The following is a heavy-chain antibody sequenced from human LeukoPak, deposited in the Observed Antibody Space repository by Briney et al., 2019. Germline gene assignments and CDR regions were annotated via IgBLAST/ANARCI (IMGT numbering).Heavy chain of an antibody. D-gene: IGHD6-13*01. CDR2: ISAYNGDT. CDR1: GYTFTSYG. J-gene: IGHJ3*02. V-gene: IGHV1-18*01. Sequence: ASVKVSCKASGYTFTSYGVSWVRQAPGQGLEWMGWISAYNGDTNYAQKLQGRVTMTTDTSTSTAYMELRSLRSDDTAVYYCARANSWHDAFDIWGQGTMVTVSS. CDR3: ARANSWHDAFDI.